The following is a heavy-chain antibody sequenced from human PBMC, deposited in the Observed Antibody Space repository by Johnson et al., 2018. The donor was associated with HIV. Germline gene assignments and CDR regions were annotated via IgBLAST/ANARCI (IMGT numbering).Heavy chain of an antibody. J-gene: IGHJ3*01. Sequence: VQLVESGGGVVQPGRSLRLSCAASGFTFSSYAMHWVRQAPGKGLEWVAVISYDGSNKYYADSVKGRFTISRDNSKNTLYLQMNSLRAEDTAVYYCARMKTARQNAFDVWGQGTMVTVSS. D-gene: IGHD6-6*01. V-gene: IGHV3-30*04. CDR1: GFTFSSYA. CDR3: ARMKTARQNAFDV. CDR2: ISYDGSNK.